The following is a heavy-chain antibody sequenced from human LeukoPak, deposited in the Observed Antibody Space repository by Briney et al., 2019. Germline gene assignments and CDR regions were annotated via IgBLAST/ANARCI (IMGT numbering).Heavy chain of an antibody. CDR1: GFTFSDYY. Sequence: GGSLRLSCAASGFTFSDYYMSWIRQAPGKGLEWVSAISGSGGSTYYADSVKGRFTISRDNAKNSLYLQMNSLRAEDTAVYYCGGNQEGSGNLRELRGQGTPVTV. CDR3: GGNQEGSGNLREL. J-gene: IGHJ4*02. V-gene: IGHV3-11*04. D-gene: IGHD1-7*01. CDR2: ISGSGGST.